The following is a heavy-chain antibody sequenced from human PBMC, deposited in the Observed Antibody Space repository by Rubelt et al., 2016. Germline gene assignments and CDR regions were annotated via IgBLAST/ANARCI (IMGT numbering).Heavy chain of an antibody. V-gene: IGHV4-39*01. Sequence: QLQLQESGPGLVKPSETLSLTCTVSGGSINSRTYYWGWIRQPPGKGLEWIGEISHAGSTNYDPSLGGRVTISVDTSKNQFSLKLNSVTAADTAVYYCARGLQAVTGWGQGALVTVSS. CDR3: ARGLQAVTG. J-gene: IGHJ4*02. D-gene: IGHD5-18*01. CDR1: GGSINSRTYY. CDR2: ISHAGST.